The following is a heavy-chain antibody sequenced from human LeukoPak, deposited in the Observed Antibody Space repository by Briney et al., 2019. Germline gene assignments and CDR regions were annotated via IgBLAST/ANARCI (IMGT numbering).Heavy chain of an antibody. V-gene: IGHV3-30*02. CDR2: IRNDK. D-gene: IGHD2-8*02. CDR3: ATLSTYTSYWHDY. CDR1: GFTFSSSG. Sequence: PGGCLRVSCAASGFTFSSSGMHWVRQAPGKGLEWVSFIRNDKYYADSVKGRFTVSRDNSKNTMYLQMNSLRVEDTAVYYCATLSTYTSYWHDYWGQGTLVTVSS. J-gene: IGHJ4*02.